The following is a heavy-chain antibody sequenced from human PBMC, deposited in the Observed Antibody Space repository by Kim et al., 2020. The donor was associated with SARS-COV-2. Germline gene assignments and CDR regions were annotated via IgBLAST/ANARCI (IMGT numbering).Heavy chain of an antibody. J-gene: IGHJ5*02. CDR3: SRIPVEDSGTYGWFDP. Sequence: SETLSLTCTVPGGSISSACYYWNCVRQLPGKSLEWFRYMSYSGISSYNPPLRRRVFISLDASKSQFSVELSSVTAADTAVYYRSRIPVEDSGTYGWFDPWGQGILVTVSS. CDR2: MSYSGIS. CDR1: GGSISSACYY. D-gene: IGHD3-10*01. V-gene: IGHV4-31*03.